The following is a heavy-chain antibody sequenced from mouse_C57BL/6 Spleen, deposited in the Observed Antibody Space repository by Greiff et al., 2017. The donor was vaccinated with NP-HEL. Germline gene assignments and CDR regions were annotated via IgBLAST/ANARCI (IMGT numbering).Heavy chain of an antibody. CDR1: GYTFTSYW. V-gene: IGHV1-50*01. D-gene: IGHD2-3*01. Sequence: QVQLQQPGAELVKPGASVKLSCKASGYTFTSYWMQWVKQRPGQGLEWIGEIDPSDSYTNYNQKFKGKATLTLDTSSSTAYMQLSSLTSEDSAVYYCARKGDDGYYGFAYWGQGTLVTVSA. CDR3: ARKGDDGYYGFAY. CDR2: IDPSDSYT. J-gene: IGHJ3*01.